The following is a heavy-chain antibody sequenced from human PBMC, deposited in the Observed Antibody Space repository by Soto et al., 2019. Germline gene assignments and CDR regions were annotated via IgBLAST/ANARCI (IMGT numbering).Heavy chain of an antibody. Sequence: SETLSLTCAVSGGSISNSYWWSWVRQPPGKGLEWIGEIFHSGGTNYNPSLKSRVTISLDESKNQFSLRVSSVTAADTAVYYCASAATLFGVVMAALDVWGQGTAVTVSS. J-gene: IGHJ6*02. CDR3: ASAATLFGVVMAALDV. CDR1: GGSISNSYW. V-gene: IGHV4-4*02. D-gene: IGHD3-3*01. CDR2: IFHSGGT.